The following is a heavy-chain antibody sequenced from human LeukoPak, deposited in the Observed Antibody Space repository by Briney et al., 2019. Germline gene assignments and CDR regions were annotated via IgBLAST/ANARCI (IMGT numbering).Heavy chain of an antibody. J-gene: IGHJ4*02. CDR3: ARHRRGSYYCFDY. D-gene: IGHD1-26*01. CDR1: GGSISSYY. V-gene: IGHV4-39*01. CDR2: IYYSGST. Sequence: SETLSLTCTVSGGSISSYYWGWIRQPPGKGLEWIGSIYYSGSTYYNPSLKSRVTISVDTSKNQFSLKLSSVTAADTAVYYCARHRRGSYYCFDYWGQGTLVTVSS.